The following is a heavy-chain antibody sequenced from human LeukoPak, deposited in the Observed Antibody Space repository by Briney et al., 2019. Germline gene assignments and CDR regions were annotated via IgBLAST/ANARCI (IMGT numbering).Heavy chain of an antibody. CDR2: ISYDGRHK. CDR1: GFTFSSYA. CDR3: ARYDACYGMDV. Sequence: PARSLPLSRAASGFTFSSYAMHWVRQAPGKGLEWVAVISYDGRHKYYADSVKGRFTISRDNSKNTLYLQMNSLRAEDTAVYYCARYDACYGMDVWGQGT. D-gene: IGHD1-1*01. V-gene: IGHV3-30*04. J-gene: IGHJ6*02.